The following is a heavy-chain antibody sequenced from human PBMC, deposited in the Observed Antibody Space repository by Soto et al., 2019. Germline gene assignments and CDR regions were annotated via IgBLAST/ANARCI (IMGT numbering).Heavy chain of an antibody. CDR1: GFTFSSYA. Sequence: GGSLRLSCAASGFTFSSYAMSWVRQAPGKGLEWVSAISGSGGSTYYADSVKGRFTISRDNSKNTLYLQMNSLRAEDTAVYYCAKQGYCSSTSCPETTNYYYGMDVWGQGTTVTVS. V-gene: IGHV3-23*01. J-gene: IGHJ6*02. CDR2: ISGSGGST. D-gene: IGHD2-2*01. CDR3: AKQGYCSSTSCPETTNYYYGMDV.